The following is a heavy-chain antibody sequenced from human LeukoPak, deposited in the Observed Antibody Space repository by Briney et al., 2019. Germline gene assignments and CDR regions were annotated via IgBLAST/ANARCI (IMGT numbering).Heavy chain of an antibody. CDR2: INGRSSNI. Sequence: GGSLRLSCAASGFTFSSYSINWVRQAPGKGLEWLSYINGRSSNIHYADSVKGRFTVSRDNAKNSLYLQMNSLRAEDTAVYYCARDDLSGDYWGQGTLVTVSS. CDR3: ARDDLSGDY. J-gene: IGHJ4*02. CDR1: GFTFSSYS. V-gene: IGHV3-48*04. D-gene: IGHD2/OR15-2a*01.